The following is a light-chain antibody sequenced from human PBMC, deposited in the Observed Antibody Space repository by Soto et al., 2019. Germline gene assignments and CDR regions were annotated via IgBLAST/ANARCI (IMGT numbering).Light chain of an antibody. J-gene: IGKJ1*01. V-gene: IGKV1-39*01. Sequence: DIQMTQSPSSLSASVGDRITITCRASQSINNNLNWYQQKPGKAPKLLMDAASRMQSGVPSRFSGSGGGTEFTLTITSLQPEDFATYYCQQSYSTTWTFGQGPKVDIK. CDR1: QSINNN. CDR2: AAS. CDR3: QQSYSTTWT.